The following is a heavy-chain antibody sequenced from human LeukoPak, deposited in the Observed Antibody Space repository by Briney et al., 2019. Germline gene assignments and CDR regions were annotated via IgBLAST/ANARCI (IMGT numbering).Heavy chain of an antibody. CDR3: ARHPLSSGWYGEFYSDY. Sequence: ETLSLTCTVSGGSISSYYWSWIRQPPGKGLEWVANIKQDGSEKYYVDSVKGRFTISRDNAKNSLYLQMNSLRAEDTAVYYCARHPLSSGWYGEFYSDYWGQGTLVTVSS. V-gene: IGHV3-7*01. CDR2: IKQDGSEK. J-gene: IGHJ4*02. D-gene: IGHD6-19*01. CDR1: GGSISSYY.